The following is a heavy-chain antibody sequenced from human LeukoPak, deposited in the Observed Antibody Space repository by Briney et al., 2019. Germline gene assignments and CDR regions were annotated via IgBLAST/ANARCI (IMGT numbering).Heavy chain of an antibody. Sequence: PSETLSLTCTVSGYSISSGYYWGWIRQPPGKGLEWIGSIYHSGSTYYNPSLKSRVTISVDTSKNQFSLKLSSVTAADTAVYYCAREAPGSSGYYYDYWGQGTLVTVSS. V-gene: IGHV4-38-2*02. CDR1: GYSISSGYY. D-gene: IGHD3-22*01. CDR3: AREAPGSSGYYYDY. J-gene: IGHJ4*02. CDR2: IYHSGST.